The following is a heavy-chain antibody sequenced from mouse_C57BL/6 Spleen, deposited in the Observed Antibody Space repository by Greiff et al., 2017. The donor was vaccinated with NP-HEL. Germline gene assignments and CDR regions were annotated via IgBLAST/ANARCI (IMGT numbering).Heavy chain of an antibody. CDR2: TNPTNGRT. J-gene: IGHJ2*01. V-gene: IGHV1S81*02. CDR1: GYTFTSYW. D-gene: IGHD1-1*01. Sequence: VQLQQSGAELVKAGASVKMSCKASGYTFTSYWMHWVKQRLGQGLEWFAETNPTNGRTYYNEKFKSKATLTVDKSSRTAYMLLSGPTFEDSAVYYCARITKVVATYFDYWGQGTTLTVSS. CDR3: ARITKVVATYFDY.